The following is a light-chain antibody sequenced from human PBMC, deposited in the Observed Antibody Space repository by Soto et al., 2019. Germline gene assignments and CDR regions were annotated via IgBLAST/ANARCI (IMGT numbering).Light chain of an antibody. Sequence: AIPLTQSPSSLSASVGDRVTSTCRASQGISSALAWYQQKPGKAPKLLIYDASSLESGVPSRFSGSGSGTDFTLTISSLQPEDFATYYCQQFNSDPITFGQGTRLEIK. CDR1: QGISSA. V-gene: IGKV1-13*02. CDR2: DAS. CDR3: QQFNSDPIT. J-gene: IGKJ5*01.